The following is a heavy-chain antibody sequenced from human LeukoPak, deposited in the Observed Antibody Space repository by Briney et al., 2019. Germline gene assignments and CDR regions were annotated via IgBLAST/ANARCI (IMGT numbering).Heavy chain of an antibody. V-gene: IGHV1-69*13. CDR1: GGTFSSYA. J-gene: IGHJ4*02. CDR2: IIPIFGTA. D-gene: IGHD2-21*02. Sequence: GASVKVSCKASGGTFSSYAISWVRQAPGQGLEWMGGIIPIFGTANYAQKFQGRVTITADESTSTAYMELSSLRSEDTAVYYCAREPRTAPRFDYWGQGTLVTVSS. CDR3: AREPRTAPRFDY.